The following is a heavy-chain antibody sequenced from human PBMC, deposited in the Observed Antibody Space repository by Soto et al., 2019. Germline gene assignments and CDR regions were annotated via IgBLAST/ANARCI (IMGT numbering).Heavy chain of an antibody. Sequence: ASVKVSCKASGGTFSSYAISWVRQAPGQGLEWMGGIIPIFGTANYAQKFQGRVTITADESTSTAYMELSSLRSEDTAVYYCAGVVITPYYYYYGMDVWGQGTTVTVS. CDR2: IIPIFGTA. V-gene: IGHV1-69*13. D-gene: IGHD3-22*01. CDR1: GGTFSSYA. CDR3: AGVVITPYYYYYGMDV. J-gene: IGHJ6*02.